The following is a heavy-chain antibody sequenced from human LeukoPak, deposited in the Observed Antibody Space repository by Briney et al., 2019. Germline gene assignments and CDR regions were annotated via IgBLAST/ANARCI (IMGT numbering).Heavy chain of an antibody. Sequence: SQTLSLTCAVSGGSISSGGYSWSWFRQPPGKGLEWIGYIYHSGSTYYNPSLKSRVTISVDRSKNQFSLKLSSVTAADTAVYYCARGVNYDILTGYYPNAFDIWGQGTMVTVSS. V-gene: IGHV4-30-2*01. J-gene: IGHJ3*02. CDR1: GGSISSGGYS. D-gene: IGHD3-9*01. CDR3: ARGVNYDILTGYYPNAFDI. CDR2: IYHSGST.